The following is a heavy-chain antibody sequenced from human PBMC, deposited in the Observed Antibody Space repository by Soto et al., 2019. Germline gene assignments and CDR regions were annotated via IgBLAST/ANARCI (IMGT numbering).Heavy chain of an antibody. V-gene: IGHV4-59*01. CDR2: IYYSGST. Sequence: SETLSLTCTVSGGSISSYYWSWIRQPPGKGLEWIGYIYYSGSTNYNPSLKSRVTISVDTSKNQFSLKLSSVTAADTAVYYCARENYDILTGYQGDNWFDPWGQGTLVTVSS. D-gene: IGHD3-9*01. CDR3: ARENYDILTGYQGDNWFDP. CDR1: GGSISSYY. J-gene: IGHJ5*02.